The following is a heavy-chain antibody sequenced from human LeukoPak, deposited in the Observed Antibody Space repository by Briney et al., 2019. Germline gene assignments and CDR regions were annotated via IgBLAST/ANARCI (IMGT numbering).Heavy chain of an antibody. CDR2: INHSGST. CDR3: AREANSPTARYWYFDL. D-gene: IGHD2-21*01. J-gene: IGHJ2*01. Sequence: SETLSLTCAVYGGSFSGYYWSWIRQPPGKGLEWIGEINHSGSTNYNPSLKSRVTISLDTSENQFSLKLSSVTAADTAVYYCAREANSPTARYWYFDLWGRGTQVTVSS. V-gene: IGHV4-34*01. CDR1: GGSFSGYY.